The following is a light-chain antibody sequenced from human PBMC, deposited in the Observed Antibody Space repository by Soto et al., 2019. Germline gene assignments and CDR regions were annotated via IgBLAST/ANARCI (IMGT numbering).Light chain of an antibody. CDR3: QQSYSTPLT. Sequence: DIQMTQSPSSLSASVGDRVTTTCRPSQSISSYLNWYQQKPGKAPKLLIYGASSLQSGVPSRFSGSGSGTDFTLTISSLQPEDFATYYCQQSYSTPLTFGGGTKVDIK. J-gene: IGKJ4*01. CDR1: QSISSY. CDR2: GAS. V-gene: IGKV1-39*01.